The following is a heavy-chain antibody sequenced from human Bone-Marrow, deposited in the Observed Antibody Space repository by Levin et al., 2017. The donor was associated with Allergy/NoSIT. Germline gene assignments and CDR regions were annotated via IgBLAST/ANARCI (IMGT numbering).Heavy chain of an antibody. CDR1: GFTFSSYG. Sequence: PGGSLRLSCAASGFTFSSYGMHWVRQAPGTGLEWVAVIWYDGSNKYYADSVKGRFTISRDNSKNTLYLQMNSLRAEDTAVDYCARDSGSSAAPFYYYYYMDGWGKGTTVTVSS. V-gene: IGHV3-33*01. D-gene: IGHD1-26*01. J-gene: IGHJ6*03. CDR3: ARDSGSSAAPFYYYYYMDG. CDR2: IWYDGSNK.